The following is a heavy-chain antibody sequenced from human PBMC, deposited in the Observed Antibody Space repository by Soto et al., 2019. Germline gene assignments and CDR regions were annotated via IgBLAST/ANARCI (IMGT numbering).Heavy chain of an antibody. CDR2: ISYDGSNK. Sequence: QVQLVESGGGVVQPGRSLRLSCAASGFTFSSYGMHWVRQAPGKGLEWVAVISYDGSNKYYADSVKGRFTISRDNSKNTLYLQMNSLRAEDTAVYYCAKDRRKVVVAAPFDYWGQGTLVTFSS. D-gene: IGHD2-15*01. V-gene: IGHV3-30*18. CDR3: AKDRRKVVVAAPFDY. CDR1: GFTFSSYG. J-gene: IGHJ4*02.